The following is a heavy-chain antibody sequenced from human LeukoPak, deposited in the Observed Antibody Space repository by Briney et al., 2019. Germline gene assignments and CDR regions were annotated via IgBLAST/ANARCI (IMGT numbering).Heavy chain of an antibody. V-gene: IGHV1-8*02. J-gene: IGHJ4*02. D-gene: IGHD1-26*01. CDR1: GYTFTSYD. CDR3: ARDAAESIVGAT. Sequence: ASVKVSCKASGYTFTSYDINWVRQATGQGLEWMGWMNPNSGNTGYAQKFQGRVTMTRNTSISTAYMELSSLRSEDTAVYYCARDAAESIVGATWGQGTLVTVSS. CDR2: MNPNSGNT.